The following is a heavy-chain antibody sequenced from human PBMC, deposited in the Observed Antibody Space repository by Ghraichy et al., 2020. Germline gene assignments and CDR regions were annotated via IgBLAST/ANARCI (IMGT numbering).Heavy chain of an antibody. Sequence: SETLSLTCAVYGGSFSGYYWSWIRQPPGKGLEWIGEINHSGSTNYNPSLKSRVTISVDTSKNQFSLKLSSVTAADTAVYYCARDEYSSSWYPSVGMDVWGQGTTVTVSS. CDR2: INHSGST. CDR3: ARDEYSSSWYPSVGMDV. V-gene: IGHV4-34*01. D-gene: IGHD6-13*01. CDR1: GGSFSGYY. J-gene: IGHJ6*02.